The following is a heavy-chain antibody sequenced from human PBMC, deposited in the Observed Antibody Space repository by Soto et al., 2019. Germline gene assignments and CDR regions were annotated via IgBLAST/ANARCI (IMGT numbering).Heavy chain of an antibody. CDR2: TRTRGGNT. V-gene: IGHV3-23*01. J-gene: IGHJ3*02. CDR3: AREYESTYYDFWSGQGAFDI. Sequence: EVQMLESGGGLVQPGGSLRLSCAASGFTFTNHAMSWVRQVPGKGLEWVSTTRTRGGNTYYADSVKGRFTISRDNSKNTLSLQVSSLRAEDTAVYYCAREYESTYYDFWSGQGAFDIWGQGTMVTVSS. CDR1: GFTFTNHA. D-gene: IGHD3-3*01.